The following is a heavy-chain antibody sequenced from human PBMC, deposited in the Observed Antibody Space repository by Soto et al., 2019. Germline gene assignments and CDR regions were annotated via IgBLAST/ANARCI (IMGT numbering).Heavy chain of an antibody. J-gene: IGHJ4*02. V-gene: IGHV4-4*02. CDR2: IHPSGRN. CDR3: SRGGDWKFDF. CDR1: GDSIRSDKW. D-gene: IGHD2-21*01. Sequence: SETLSLTCAVSGDSIRSDKWWTWVRQPPGKGLEWVGEIHPSGRNNYNPSLKSRITTSVDRSKNRFSLELTSVTAADTAVYFCSRGGDWKFDFWGQGSLVTVSS.